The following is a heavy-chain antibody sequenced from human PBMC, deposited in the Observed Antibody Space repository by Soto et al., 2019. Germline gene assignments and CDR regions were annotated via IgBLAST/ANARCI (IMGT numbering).Heavy chain of an antibody. V-gene: IGHV4-59*01. D-gene: IGHD3-9*01. Sequence: SETLSLTCTVSGGSISSYYWTWIRQPPGKGLEWIGYVYYSGSTNYNPSLKSRVTISLDTSKNQISLKLNSVTAADTAVYYCARGRGEDYDILTGYYTYYLAYWGQGTPVTVSS. CDR3: ARGRGEDYDILTGYYTYYLAY. CDR2: VYYSGST. J-gene: IGHJ4*02. CDR1: GGSISSYY.